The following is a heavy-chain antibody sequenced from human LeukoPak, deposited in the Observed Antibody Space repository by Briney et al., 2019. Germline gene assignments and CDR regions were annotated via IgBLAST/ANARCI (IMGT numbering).Heavy chain of an antibody. V-gene: IGHV1-18*01. CDR1: GYTFSNYG. D-gene: IGHD3-10*01. CDR3: ASWLRGVIGAFDI. CDR2: ISAYNGNT. J-gene: IGHJ3*02. Sequence: GASVKVSCKASGYTFSNYGVSWVRQAPGQGLECMGWISAYNGNTKCVEKFQGRVTMTTDASASTAYMELRSLTSDDTAVYYCASWLRGVIGAFDIWGQGTVVTVSA.